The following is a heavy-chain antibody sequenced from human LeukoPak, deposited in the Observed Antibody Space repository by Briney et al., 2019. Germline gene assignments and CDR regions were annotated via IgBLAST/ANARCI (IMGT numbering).Heavy chain of an antibody. CDR2: IKQDGSEK. D-gene: IGHD4-23*01. Sequence: GGSLRLSCAASGFTFSSYWMSWVRQAPGKGLEWVANIKQDGSEKYYVDSAKGRFTISRDNAKNSLYLQMNSLRAEDTAVYYCATFSYAGNAGGSAGSWGQGTLVTVSS. CDR1: GFTFSSYW. J-gene: IGHJ5*02. CDR3: ATFSYAGNAGGSAGS. V-gene: IGHV3-7*03.